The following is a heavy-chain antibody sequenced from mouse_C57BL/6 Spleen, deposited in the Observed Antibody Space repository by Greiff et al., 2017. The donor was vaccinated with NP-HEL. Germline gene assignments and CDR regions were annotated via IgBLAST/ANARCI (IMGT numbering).Heavy chain of an antibody. D-gene: IGHD2-1*01. CDR2: INPNNGGT. Sequence: VQLQQSGPELVKPGASVKISCKASGYTFTDYYMNWVKQSHGKSLEWIGDINPNNGGTSYNQKFKGKATLTVDKSSSTAYIELRSLTSEDSAVYYCARGNYGNPNVWFAYWGQGTLVTVSA. CDR3: ARGNYGNPNVWFAY. CDR1: GYTFTDYY. V-gene: IGHV1-26*01. J-gene: IGHJ3*01.